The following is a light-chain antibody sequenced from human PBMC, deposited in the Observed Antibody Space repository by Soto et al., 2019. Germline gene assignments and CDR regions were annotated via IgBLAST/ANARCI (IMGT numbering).Light chain of an antibody. V-gene: IGKV3-20*01. CDR1: QSVSSSY. CDR2: GAS. CDR3: QQYGGSPRT. Sequence: EIVLTQSPGTLSLSPGERATLSCRASQSVSSSYLAWYQQKPGQAPRLLIYGASSRATGIPDRFSGSGSGTAFTLGISRLEPEDFAGYYCQQYGGSPRTFGQGTKVEIK. J-gene: IGKJ1*01.